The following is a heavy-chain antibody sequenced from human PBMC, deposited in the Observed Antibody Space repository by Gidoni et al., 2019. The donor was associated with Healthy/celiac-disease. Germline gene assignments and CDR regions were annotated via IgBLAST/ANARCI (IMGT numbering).Heavy chain of an antibody. Sequence: QVQLVQSGAEVKKHGASVKSSCKASGYTFTSYAMHWVRQAPGQRLEWMGWINAGNGNTKYSQKFQGRVTITRDTSASTAYMELSSLRSEDTAVYYCARGVEYWYFDLWGRGTLVTVSS. D-gene: IGHD3-10*01. CDR2: INAGNGNT. V-gene: IGHV1-3*01. J-gene: IGHJ2*01. CDR3: ARGVEYWYFDL. CDR1: GYTFTSYA.